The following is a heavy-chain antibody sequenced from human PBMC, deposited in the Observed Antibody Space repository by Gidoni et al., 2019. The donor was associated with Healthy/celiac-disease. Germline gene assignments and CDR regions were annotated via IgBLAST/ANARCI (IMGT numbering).Heavy chain of an antibody. J-gene: IGHJ4*02. CDR2: ISYDGSNK. V-gene: IGHV3-30*01. Sequence: QVQLVESGGGVVQPGRSLRLSCAASGFTFSSYAMHWVRQAPGKGLEWVAVISYDGSNKYYADSVKGRFTISRDNSKNTLYLQMNSLRAEDTAVYYCARDRGMVREGAFGYWGQGTLVTVSS. D-gene: IGHD3-10*01. CDR3: ARDRGMVREGAFGY. CDR1: GFTFSSYA.